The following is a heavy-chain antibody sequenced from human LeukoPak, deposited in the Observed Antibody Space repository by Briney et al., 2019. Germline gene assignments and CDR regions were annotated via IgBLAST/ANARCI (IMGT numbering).Heavy chain of an antibody. Sequence: GGSLRLSCAASGLTFSSYWMSWVRQAPGKGLEWVANIKQDGSEKYYVDSVKGRFTISRDNAKNSLYLQMNSLRAEDTAVYYCARGSGYSYGRDYWGQGTLVTVSS. CDR3: ARGSGYSYGRDY. CDR2: IKQDGSEK. V-gene: IGHV3-7*01. CDR1: GLTFSSYW. J-gene: IGHJ4*02. D-gene: IGHD5-18*01.